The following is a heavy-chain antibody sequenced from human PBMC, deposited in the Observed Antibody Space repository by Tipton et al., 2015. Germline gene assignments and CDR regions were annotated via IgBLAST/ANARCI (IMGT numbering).Heavy chain of an antibody. J-gene: IGHJ3*02. V-gene: IGHV4-59*08. CDR3: ARGSFDI. CDR2: IRYSGGT. CDR1: GTSPSGFY. Sequence: TLSLTCTVSGTSPSGFYWTWIRQPPGKGLEWIGYIRYSGGTNYKPSLRGRVSISLDMSKNQFSLSLSSVTAADTAVYYCARGSFDIWGQGTLVTVSS.